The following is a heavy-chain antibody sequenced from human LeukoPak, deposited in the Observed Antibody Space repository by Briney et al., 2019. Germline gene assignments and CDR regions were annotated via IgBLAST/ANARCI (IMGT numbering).Heavy chain of an antibody. CDR3: ARAPHSSAGDNFDY. J-gene: IGHJ4*02. Sequence: ATVKVSCKASGYTFTSFHMHWVRQAPGQGLEWMGIINSSGGGKSYTQKFQGRVTMTRDTSTSTVYMELSSLRSEDTAVYYCARAPHSSAGDNFDYWGQGTLVT. CDR1: GYTFTSFH. CDR2: INSSGGGK. D-gene: IGHD2-15*01. V-gene: IGHV1-46*01.